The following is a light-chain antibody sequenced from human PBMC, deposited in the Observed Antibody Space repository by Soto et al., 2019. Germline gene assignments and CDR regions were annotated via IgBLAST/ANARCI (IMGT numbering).Light chain of an antibody. V-gene: IGKV1-5*01. Sequence: DIQMTQSPSTLSASVGDRVTITCRASQSISSWLAWYQQKPGKAPKLLIYDASSLQSGAPSRFSGSGSGTEFTLTISSLQPDDFATYYCQQYNSQWTFGQGTKVEIK. CDR1: QSISSW. CDR3: QQYNSQWT. J-gene: IGKJ1*01. CDR2: DAS.